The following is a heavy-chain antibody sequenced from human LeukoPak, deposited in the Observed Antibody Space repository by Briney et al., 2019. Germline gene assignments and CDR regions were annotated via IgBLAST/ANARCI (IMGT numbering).Heavy chain of an antibody. CDR1: GYTFTSYG. J-gene: IGHJ4*02. D-gene: IGHD6-19*01. Sequence: ASVKVSCKASGYTFTSYGISWVRQAPGQGLEWMGWISAYNGNTNYAQKLQGRVTMTTDTSTSTAYMELRSLRSDDTAVYYCARGLDRLAVVGATIREFDYWGQGTLVTVSS. V-gene: IGHV1-18*01. CDR3: ARGLDRLAVVGATIREFDY. CDR2: ISAYNGNT.